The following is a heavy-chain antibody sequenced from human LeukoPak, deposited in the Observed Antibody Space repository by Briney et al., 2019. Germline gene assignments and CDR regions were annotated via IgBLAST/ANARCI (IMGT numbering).Heavy chain of an antibody. CDR3: ATHPPKVCTGGSCTDY. CDR1: GGSFSGYC. J-gene: IGHJ4*02. V-gene: IGHV4-34*12. D-gene: IGHD2-15*01. Sequence: SETLSLTCAVYGGSFSGYCWSWIRQPPGKGLEWIGEIIHSGSAKYNPSLKGRVTISVDTSKNQFSLKLSSVTAADTAVYYCATHPPKVCTGGSCTDYWGQGTLVTVSS. CDR2: IIHSGSA.